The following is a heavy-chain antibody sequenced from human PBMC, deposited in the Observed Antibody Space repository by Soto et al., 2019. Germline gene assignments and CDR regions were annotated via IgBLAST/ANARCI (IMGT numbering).Heavy chain of an antibody. J-gene: IGHJ4*02. Sequence: QVQLVESGGGVVQPGRSLRLSCAASGFTFSAYAIHWVRQAPCRGLEWVAIISYDGSNEYYADSVKGRFTISRDNSKNTLYLQMNRLRAEDTAVYYCARLERTYYTWYYFDYWGQGTLVTVSS. CDR2: ISYDGSNE. CDR1: GFTFSAYA. V-gene: IGHV3-30-3*01. D-gene: IGHD1-26*01. CDR3: ARLERTYYTWYYFDY.